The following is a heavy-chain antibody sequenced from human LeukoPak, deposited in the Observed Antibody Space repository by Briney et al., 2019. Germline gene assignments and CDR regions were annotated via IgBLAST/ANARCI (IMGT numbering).Heavy chain of an antibody. CDR3: ARAGPTSRDGYNFEDY. J-gene: IGHJ4*02. Sequence: SVKVSCKASGGTFSSYAISWVRQAPGQGLEWMGRIIPILGIANYAQKFQGRVTITADRSTSTAYMELSSLRSEDTAVYYCARAGPTSRDGYNFEDYWGQGTLVTVSS. CDR1: GGTFSSYA. V-gene: IGHV1-69*04. D-gene: IGHD5-24*01. CDR2: IIPILGIA.